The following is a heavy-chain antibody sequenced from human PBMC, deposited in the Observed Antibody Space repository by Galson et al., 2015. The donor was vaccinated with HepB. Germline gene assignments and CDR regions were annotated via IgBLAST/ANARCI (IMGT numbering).Heavy chain of an antibody. V-gene: IGHV5-51*01. CDR2: IYPGDSDT. D-gene: IGHD1-26*01. Sequence: QSGAEVKKPGESLKISCKGSGYSFTSYWIGWVRQMPGKGLEWMGIIYPGDSDTRYSPSFQGQVTISADKSISTAYLQWSSLKASDTAMYYCARQYGAWDYYYGMDVWGQGTTVTVSS. J-gene: IGHJ6*02. CDR1: GYSFTSYW. CDR3: ARQYGAWDYYYGMDV.